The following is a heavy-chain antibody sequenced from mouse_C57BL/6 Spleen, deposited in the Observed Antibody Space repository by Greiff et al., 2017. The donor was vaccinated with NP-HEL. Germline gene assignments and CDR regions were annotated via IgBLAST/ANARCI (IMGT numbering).Heavy chain of an antibody. D-gene: IGHD1-1*01. V-gene: IGHV1-81*01. J-gene: IGHJ1*03. CDR2: IYPRSGNT. Sequence: VQLQQSGAELARPGASVKLSCKASGYTFTSYGISWVKQRTGQGLEWIGEIYPRSGNTYYNEKFKGKATLTADKSSSTAYMELRSLTSEDSAVYFCARSGAFITTVEGYFDVWGTGTTVTVSS. CDR3: ARSGAFITTVEGYFDV. CDR1: GYTFTSYG.